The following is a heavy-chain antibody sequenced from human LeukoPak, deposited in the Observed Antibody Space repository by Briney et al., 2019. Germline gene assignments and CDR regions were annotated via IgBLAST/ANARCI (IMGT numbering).Heavy chain of an antibody. CDR3: ARDDPVSGTEWLVLSDY. CDR1: GFTFSSHA. J-gene: IGHJ4*02. CDR2: ISYDGSNK. V-gene: IGHV3-30*04. Sequence: GRSLRLSCAASGFTFSSHAMHWVRQAPGKGLEWVAVISYDGSNKYYADSVKGRFTISRDNSKNTLYLQMNSLRAEDTAVYYCARDDPVSGTEWLVLSDYWGQGTLVTVSS. D-gene: IGHD6-19*01.